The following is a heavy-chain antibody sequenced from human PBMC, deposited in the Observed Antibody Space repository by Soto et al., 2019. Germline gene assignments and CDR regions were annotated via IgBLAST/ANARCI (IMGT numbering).Heavy chain of an antibody. Sequence: GGSLRLSCAASGLTFTTYAMTWVRQAPGKGLEWVSSISYNGGSTYHADSVKGRFTISRDNSKNTVYLQMTSLRAEDTGVYYCAKKYGVVIQDAMDVWGQGTTVTVSS. CDR3: AKKYGVVIQDAMDV. V-gene: IGHV3-23*01. CDR2: ISYNGGST. D-gene: IGHD3-3*01. J-gene: IGHJ6*02. CDR1: GLTFTTYA.